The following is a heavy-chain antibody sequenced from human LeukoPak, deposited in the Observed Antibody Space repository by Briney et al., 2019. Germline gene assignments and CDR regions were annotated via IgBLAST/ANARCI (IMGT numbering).Heavy chain of an antibody. Sequence: SETLSLTCTVSGGSISSSRYYWAWIRQPPGRGLEWIGSVYYSGNTYYNPSLESRVTISVDTSKNQFSLKLTSATATDTALYYCARRGLPATRYGMDVWGPGTTVTVSS. J-gene: IGHJ6*02. CDR2: VYYSGNT. CDR1: GGSISSSRYY. V-gene: IGHV4-39*01. CDR3: ARRGLPATRYGMDV.